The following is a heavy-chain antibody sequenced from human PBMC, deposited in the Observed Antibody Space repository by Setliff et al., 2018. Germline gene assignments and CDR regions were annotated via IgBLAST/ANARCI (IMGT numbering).Heavy chain of an antibody. Sequence: ASVKVSCKASGYTFRQSIVSWVRQAPGQGLEWLGWIGVYSGNTYSAQRFQGRVSLTTDESTNTAYLELRGLRPDDTAVYYCMRLVRFCSRTVCQRTSGDEAWGQGTLVTVS. CDR3: MRLVRFCSRTVCQRTSGDEA. CDR1: GYTFRQSI. CDR2: IGVYSGNT. D-gene: IGHD3-3*01. J-gene: IGHJ5*02. V-gene: IGHV1-18*01.